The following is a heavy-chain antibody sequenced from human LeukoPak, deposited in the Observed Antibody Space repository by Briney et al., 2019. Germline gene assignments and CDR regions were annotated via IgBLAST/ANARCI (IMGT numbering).Heavy chain of an antibody. CDR2: ISSSGAYI. J-gene: IGHJ4*02. D-gene: IGHD6-19*01. Sequence: GGSLRLSCSASGFTFSTYWMSWVRQAPGKGLEWVSSISSSGAYIHYADSVKGRFTISRDNAKKSLYLQMNGLRVGDTAMYYCAKVAVAGNFDYWGQGTLVTVSS. CDR1: GFTFSTYW. V-gene: IGHV3-21*01. CDR3: AKVAVAGNFDY.